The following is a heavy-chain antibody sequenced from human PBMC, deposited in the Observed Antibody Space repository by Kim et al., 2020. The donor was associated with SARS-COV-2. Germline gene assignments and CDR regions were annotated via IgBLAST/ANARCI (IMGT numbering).Heavy chain of an antibody. Sequence: TLSLTCTVSGGSISSGGYYWSWIRQHPGKGLEWIGYIYYSGSTYYNPSLKSRVTISVDTSKNQFSLKLSSVTAADTAVYYCARWGSGSYYYYYYYGMDVWGQGTTVTVSS. CDR1: GGSISSGGYY. CDR3: ARWGSGSYYYYYYYGMDV. J-gene: IGHJ6*02. CDR2: IYYSGST. D-gene: IGHD3-10*01. V-gene: IGHV4-31*03.